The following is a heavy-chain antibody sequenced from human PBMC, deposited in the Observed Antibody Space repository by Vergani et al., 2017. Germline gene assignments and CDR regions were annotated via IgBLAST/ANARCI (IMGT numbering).Heavy chain of an antibody. CDR3: ATGWVDSSSWYPWFDP. CDR1: GGSISSGGYY. Sequence: QVQLQESGPGLVKPSQTLSLTCTVSGGSISSGGYYWSWIRQHPGKGLEWIGSIYYSGSTYYNPSLKSRVTISVDTSKNQFSLKLSAVTAADTAVYYCATGWVDSSSWYPWFDPWGQGTLVTVSS. J-gene: IGHJ5*02. CDR2: IYYSGST. V-gene: IGHV4-31*03. D-gene: IGHD6-13*01.